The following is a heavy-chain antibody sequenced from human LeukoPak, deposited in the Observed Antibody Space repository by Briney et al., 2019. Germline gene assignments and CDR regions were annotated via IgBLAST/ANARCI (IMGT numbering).Heavy chain of an antibody. Sequence: GRSLRLSCAASGFTFDDYAMHWVRQAPGKGLEWVSGISWNSGSIGYADSVKGRFTISRDNAKNSLYLQMNSLRAEDTALYYCAKVGSGWSYGMDVWGRGTTVTVSS. CDR1: GFTFDDYA. D-gene: IGHD6-19*01. CDR3: AKVGSGWSYGMDV. V-gene: IGHV3-9*01. J-gene: IGHJ6*02. CDR2: ISWNSGSI.